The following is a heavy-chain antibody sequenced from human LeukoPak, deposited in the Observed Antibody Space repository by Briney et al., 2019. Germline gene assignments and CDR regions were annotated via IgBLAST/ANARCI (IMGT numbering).Heavy chain of an antibody. CDR1: GFTFDDYA. CDR2: ISWNSGSI. D-gene: IGHD3-22*01. CDR3: AKGNIYYDSSGYYYGWDY. Sequence: GVSLRLSCAASGFTFDDYAMHWVRQAPGKGLEWVSGISWNSGSIGYADSVKGRFTISRDNAKNSLYLQMNSLRAEDTALYYCAKGNIYYDSSGYYYGWDYWGQGTLVTVSS. V-gene: IGHV3-9*01. J-gene: IGHJ4*02.